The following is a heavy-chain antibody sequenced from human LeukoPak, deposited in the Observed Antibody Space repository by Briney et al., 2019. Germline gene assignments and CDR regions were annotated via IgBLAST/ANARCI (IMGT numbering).Heavy chain of an antibody. D-gene: IGHD6-6*01. Sequence: PSETLSLTCAVSGGSISSGGYSWSWIRQPRGKGLEWIGYIYHSGSTYYNPSLKSRVTISVDRSKNQFSLKLSSVTAADTAVYYCARSLGSDFDYWGQGTLVTVSS. CDR2: IYHSGST. J-gene: IGHJ4*02. V-gene: IGHV4-30-2*01. CDR3: ARSLGSDFDY. CDR1: GGSISSGGYS.